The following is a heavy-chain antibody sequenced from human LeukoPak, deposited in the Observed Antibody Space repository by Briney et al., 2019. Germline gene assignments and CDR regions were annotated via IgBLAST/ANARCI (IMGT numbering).Heavy chain of an antibody. CDR3: ARDLRYYDSSGYPSGY. V-gene: IGHV1-2*06. J-gene: IGHJ4*02. CDR1: GYTFTGYY. CDR2: FNPNSGVT. Sequence: ASVKVSCKASGYTFTGYYMHWVRQAPGQGLEWMGRFNPNSGVTNYAQKFQGRVTMTRDTSISTAYMELSRLRSDDTAVYYCARDLRYYDSSGYPSGYWGQGTLVTVSS. D-gene: IGHD3-22*01.